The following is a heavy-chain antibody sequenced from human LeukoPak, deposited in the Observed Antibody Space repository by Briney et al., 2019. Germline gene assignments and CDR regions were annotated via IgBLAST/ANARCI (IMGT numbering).Heavy chain of an antibody. J-gene: IGHJ4*02. CDR3: AKGDDFLADYRYRFDY. D-gene: IGHD3-9*01. Sequence: GGSLRLSCEVSGFAFSSYVMSWVRQAPGNGLESVSAIDSNGVTTNYADSVKGRFTISRDNSKNTLYLQLSSPRVEDTAVYYCAKGDDFLADYRYRFDYWGQGTLVTVSS. CDR2: IDSNGVTT. CDR1: GFAFSSYV. V-gene: IGHV3-23*01.